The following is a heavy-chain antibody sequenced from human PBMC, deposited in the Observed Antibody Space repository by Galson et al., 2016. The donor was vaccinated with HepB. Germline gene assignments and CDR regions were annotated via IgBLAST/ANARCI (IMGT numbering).Heavy chain of an antibody. D-gene: IGHD3-3*01. CDR3: ARPITSVDAFDI. V-gene: IGHV3-48*03. J-gene: IGHJ3*02. Sequence: SLRLSCAASGFTFSNYEMNWVRQAPGKGLEWLSYITSVGSNTYYADSVKGRFTISRDKAKNSLYLQMNNLRDEDTAVYYCARPITSVDAFDIWVQGTMVTVSS. CDR1: GFTFSNYE. CDR2: ITSVGSNT.